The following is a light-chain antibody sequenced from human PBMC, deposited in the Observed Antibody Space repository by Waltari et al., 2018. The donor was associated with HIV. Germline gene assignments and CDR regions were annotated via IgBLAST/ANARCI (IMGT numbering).Light chain of an antibody. J-gene: IGKJ2*01. CDR2: DAS. V-gene: IGKV1-12*01. CDR1: ESVGTS. CDR3: QHAHGFPHT. Sequence: DIHMTHSPSSVSASVGDRFPITCRATESVGTSLAWYQQKPHRPPKLLMFDASSLQPGVPSRFSCSGSGTYFNLTISRLQLEDFATYFCQHAHGFPHTFGRGTRLQI.